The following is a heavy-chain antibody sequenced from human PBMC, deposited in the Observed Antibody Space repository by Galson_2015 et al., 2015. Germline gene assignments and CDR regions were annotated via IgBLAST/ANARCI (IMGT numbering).Heavy chain of an antibody. CDR3: ARYYYDSSGYCYGWFDP. D-gene: IGHD3-22*01. J-gene: IGHJ5*02. V-gene: IGHV4-59*01. CDR1: GGPISAYY. CDR2: IYYSGGT. Sequence: VTLSLPCTVSGGPISAYYWHWIRQPPGKGLEWIGYIYYSGGTDYNPSLRSRVTISVYTSKSPLSLRLSHVTAADTAVYYCARYYYDSSGYCYGWFDPWGQGTLVTVSS.